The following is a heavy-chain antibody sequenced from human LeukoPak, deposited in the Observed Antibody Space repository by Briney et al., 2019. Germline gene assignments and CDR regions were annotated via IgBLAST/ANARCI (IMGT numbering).Heavy chain of an antibody. CDR1: GGSINSSSNY. Sequence: PSETLSLTCTVSGGSINSSSNYWGWIRPPPGQGVEWIGIIYYSGTTYYNPSLKSRVTISVDRSKNQFSLRLSSVTAADTAVYYCARRTVVAGTNWFDPWGQGTLVTVSS. J-gene: IGHJ5*02. V-gene: IGHV4-39*01. CDR3: ARRTVVAGTNWFDP. D-gene: IGHD6-19*01. CDR2: IYYSGTT.